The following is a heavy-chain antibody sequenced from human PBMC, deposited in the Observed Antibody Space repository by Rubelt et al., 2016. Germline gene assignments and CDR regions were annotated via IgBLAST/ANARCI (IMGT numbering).Heavy chain of an antibody. Sequence: QVQLQESGPGLVKPSGTLSLTCAVSGGSISSSNWWSWVRQPPGKGLEWIGSIYYSGSTYYNPSLKSRVTIFVDTSKNQLSLKLSSVTAADTAVYYCARRGFSGSLGMFDYWGQGTLVTVSS. J-gene: IGHJ4*02. V-gene: IGHV4-4*02. CDR2: IYYSGST. CDR3: ARRGFSGSLGMFDY. CDR1: GGSISSSNW. D-gene: IGHD1-26*01.